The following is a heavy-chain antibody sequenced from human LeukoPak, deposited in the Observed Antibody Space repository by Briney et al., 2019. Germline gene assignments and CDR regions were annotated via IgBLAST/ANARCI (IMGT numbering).Heavy chain of an antibody. CDR2: IYYSGST. CDR1: GGSVTSYY. J-gene: IGHJ5*02. D-gene: IGHD4-17*01. CDR3: AKPLYRDYRFFDP. V-gene: IGHV4-59*02. Sequence: SETLSLTCSVSGGSVTSYYWTWIRQPPGKGLEWIGYIYYSGSTNYNPSLKSRVTMSVDRSKNQFSLKLSSVTAADPAVYFCAKPLYRDYRFFDPWGQGTLVTVST.